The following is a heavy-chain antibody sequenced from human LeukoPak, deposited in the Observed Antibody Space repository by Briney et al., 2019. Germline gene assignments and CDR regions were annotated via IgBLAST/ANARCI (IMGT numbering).Heavy chain of an antibody. J-gene: IGHJ4*02. CDR2: INHSGST. CDR1: GGSFSGYY. Sequence: SETLSLTCAVYGGSFSGYYWSWIRQPPGKGLEWIGEINHSGSTNYNPSLKSRVTISVDTSKNQFSLKLSSVTAADTAVYYCAXGXHSYYYDSSGYYRPFDYWGQGTLVTVSS. V-gene: IGHV4-34*01. CDR3: AXGXHSYYYDSSGYYRPFDY. D-gene: IGHD3-22*01.